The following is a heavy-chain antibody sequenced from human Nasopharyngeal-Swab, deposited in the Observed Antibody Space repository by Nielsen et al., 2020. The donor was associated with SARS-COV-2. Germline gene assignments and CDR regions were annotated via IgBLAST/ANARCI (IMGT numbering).Heavy chain of an antibody. CDR3: ARDGAVAGTSYFDY. D-gene: IGHD6-19*01. Sequence: GGSLRLSCAASGFTFSSYAMHWVRQAPGKGLEWVAVISYDGSNKYYADSVKGRFTIFRDNSKNTLYLQMNSLRAEDTAVYYCARDGAVAGTSYFDYWGQGTLVTVSS. CDR2: ISYDGSNK. CDR1: GFTFSSYA. J-gene: IGHJ4*02. V-gene: IGHV3-30-3*01.